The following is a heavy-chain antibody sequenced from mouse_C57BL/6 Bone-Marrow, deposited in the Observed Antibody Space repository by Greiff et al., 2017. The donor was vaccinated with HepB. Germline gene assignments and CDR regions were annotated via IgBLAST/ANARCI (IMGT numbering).Heavy chain of an antibody. CDR1: GFTFSSYA. D-gene: IGHD4-1*01. CDR2: ISDGGSYT. V-gene: IGHV5-4*01. J-gene: IGHJ3*01. CDR3: ARDWDRFAY. Sequence: EVKLMESGGGLVKPGGSLKLSCAASGFTFSSYAMSWVRQTPEKRLEWVATISDGGSYTYYPDNVKGRFTISRDNAKNNLYLQMSHLKSEDTAMFYCARDWDRFAYWGQGTLVTVSA.